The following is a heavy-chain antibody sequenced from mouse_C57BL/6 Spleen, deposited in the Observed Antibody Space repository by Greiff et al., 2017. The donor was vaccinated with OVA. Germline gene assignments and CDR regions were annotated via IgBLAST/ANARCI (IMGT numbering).Heavy chain of an antibody. CDR3: ARVPITTVVFDY. CDR1: GYTFTDYY. Sequence: EVQLQQSGPVLVKPGASVKMSCKASGYTFTDYYMNWVKQSHGKSLEWIGVINPYNGGTSYNQKFKGKATLTVDKSSSTAYMELNSLTSEDSAVYYCARVPITTVVFDYWGQGTTLTVSS. V-gene: IGHV1-19*01. CDR2: INPYNGGT. J-gene: IGHJ2*01. D-gene: IGHD1-1*01.